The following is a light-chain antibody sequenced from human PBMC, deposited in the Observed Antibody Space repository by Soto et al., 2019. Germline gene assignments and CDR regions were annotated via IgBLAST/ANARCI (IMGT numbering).Light chain of an antibody. Sequence: EIVLTQSPGTLSVSVGERATLSCRASQSVSSNSLAWYQQKPGQAPRLLMYGASSRATGIPDRFSGSGSGTDFTLSISRLEPEDLAVYYCQQYGTSPRTFGQGTKVEIK. CDR3: QQYGTSPRT. CDR1: QSVSSNS. V-gene: IGKV3-20*01. J-gene: IGKJ1*01. CDR2: GAS.